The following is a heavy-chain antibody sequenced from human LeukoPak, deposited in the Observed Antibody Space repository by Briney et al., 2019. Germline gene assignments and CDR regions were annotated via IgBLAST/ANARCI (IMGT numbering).Heavy chain of an antibody. V-gene: IGHV4-34*01. J-gene: IGHJ5*02. CDR2: INNSGST. D-gene: IGHD6-13*01. CDR3: TRRLFAADENWNWFDP. CDR1: GGSFSDYY. Sequence: SETLSLTCAVYGGSFSDYYWNWIRQPPGKGLEWVGEINNSGSTNYNPSLKSRVTVSIDTSKNHFSLKLSSVTAADTAVYYCTRRLFAADENWNWFDPWGQGTLVTVSS.